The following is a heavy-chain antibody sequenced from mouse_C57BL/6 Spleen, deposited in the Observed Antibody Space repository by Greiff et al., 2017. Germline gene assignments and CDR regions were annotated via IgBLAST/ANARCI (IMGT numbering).Heavy chain of an antibody. CDR1: GYTFTSYW. Sequence: QVQLQQPGAELVRPGSSVKLSCKASGYTFTSYWMDWVKQRPGQGLEWIGNIYPSDSETHYNQKFKDKATLTVDKSSCTAYMQLSSLLSEDSAVYYCARKAYYGNYAYWGQGTLVTVSA. J-gene: IGHJ3*01. D-gene: IGHD2-10*01. CDR2: IYPSDSET. V-gene: IGHV1-61*01. CDR3: ARKAYYGNYAY.